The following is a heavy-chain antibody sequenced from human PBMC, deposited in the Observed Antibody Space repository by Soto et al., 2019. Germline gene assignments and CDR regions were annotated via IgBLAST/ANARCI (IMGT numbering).Heavy chain of an antibody. Sequence: GGSLRLSCAASGFTFSDYYMSWIRQAPGKGLEWVSYISSSSSYTNYADSVKGRFTISRDNSKNTLYLQMNSLRAEDTAVYYCARAGCDGGRCYTLVGLRYGMDVWGQGTTVTVSS. V-gene: IGHV3-11*06. CDR1: GFTFSDYY. D-gene: IGHD2-15*01. CDR3: ARAGCDGGRCYTLVGLRYGMDV. CDR2: ISSSSSYT. J-gene: IGHJ6*02.